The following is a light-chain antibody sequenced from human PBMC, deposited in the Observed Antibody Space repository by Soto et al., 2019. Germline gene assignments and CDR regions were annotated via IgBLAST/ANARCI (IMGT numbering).Light chain of an antibody. V-gene: IGKV1-5*03. CDR2: RAS. Sequence: DIPMTHSPSTLSASVVDSVTITCRASQRLSTWSALFQQKPGKAPKFLIYRASSLESGIPSRFSGSGAGTAFTITISSLQPDDFAPYYCQQYNSYPRTFGQGTKVESK. CDR3: QQYNSYPRT. CDR1: QRLSTW. J-gene: IGKJ1*01.